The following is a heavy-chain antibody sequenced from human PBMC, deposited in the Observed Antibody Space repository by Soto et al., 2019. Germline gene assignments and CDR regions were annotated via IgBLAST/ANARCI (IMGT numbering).Heavy chain of an antibody. J-gene: IGHJ6*02. CDR2: INAGNGNT. V-gene: IGHV1-3*01. CDR1: GYTFTSYA. CDR3: ARVLIERVVVTAPQHGMEC. Sequence: GASVKVSCKASGYTFTSYAMHWVRQAPGQRLEWMGWINAGNGNTKYSQKFQGRVTITRDTSASTAYMELSSLRSEDTAVYYCARVLIERVVVTAPQHGMECWGQGTTVNVSS. D-gene: IGHD2-21*02.